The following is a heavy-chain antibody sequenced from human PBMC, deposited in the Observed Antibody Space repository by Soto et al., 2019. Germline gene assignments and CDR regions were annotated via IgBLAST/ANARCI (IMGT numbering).Heavy chain of an antibody. Sequence: GGFLRFACGACGFTFRRYGMHLVRQAPGKGVEGVAVISYDGSNKYYADSVTGRFTISRENSTNTLYLQMNSLRAEDTAVYYWAKGLRYDYETPWGQGTLVTVS. CDR2: ISYDGSNK. J-gene: IGHJ5*02. V-gene: IGHV3-30*18. CDR3: AKGLRYDYETP. CDR1: GFTFRRYG. D-gene: IGHD3-16*01.